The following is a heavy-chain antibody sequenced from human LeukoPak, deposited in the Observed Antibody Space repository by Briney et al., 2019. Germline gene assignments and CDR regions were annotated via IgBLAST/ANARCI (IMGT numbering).Heavy chain of an antibody. D-gene: IGHD5-24*01. CDR1: GDSISSYY. J-gene: IGHJ4*02. Sequence: AETLSLTCTVSGDSISSYYWSWVRQPAGKGLEWIGRIHTSGSTNYNPSLRSRVTMSLAASKNQFSLKLSSVTAADTAVYYCGGSRDGYIDYWGQGTLVTVSS. CDR2: IHTSGST. CDR3: GGSRDGYIDY. V-gene: IGHV4-4*07.